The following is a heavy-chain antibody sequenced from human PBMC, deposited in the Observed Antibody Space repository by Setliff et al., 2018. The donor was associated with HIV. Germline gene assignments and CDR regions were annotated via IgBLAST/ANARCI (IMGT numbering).Heavy chain of an antibody. Sequence: KVSCQAFGYTFSTNAIHWVRQAPGQRLEWMGYINAGDDNTRYSEKFQGRVTTTRDTSANTAYMELSSLRSEDTAVYYCARGSCSGCYLSDYWGLGTLVTVSS. D-gene: IGHD6-19*01. V-gene: IGHV1-3*01. CDR2: INAGDDNT. CDR3: ARGSCSGCYLSDY. J-gene: IGHJ4*02. CDR1: GYTFSTNA.